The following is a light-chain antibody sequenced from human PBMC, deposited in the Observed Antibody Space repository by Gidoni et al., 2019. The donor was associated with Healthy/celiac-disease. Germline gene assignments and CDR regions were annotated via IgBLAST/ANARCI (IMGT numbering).Light chain of an antibody. J-gene: IGKJ3*01. V-gene: IGKV1-33*01. CDR3: QXXXNLXXT. CDR2: HAS. CDR1: QDISNY. Sequence: IQMTQSPSSLSASVGDRVTITCQASQDISNYLNWYQQKPGKAPKLLIYHASNLETGVPSRXXXSGXXTDFXFTIXXXQPXXIAXXXCQXXXNLXXTFXPGTKVDIK.